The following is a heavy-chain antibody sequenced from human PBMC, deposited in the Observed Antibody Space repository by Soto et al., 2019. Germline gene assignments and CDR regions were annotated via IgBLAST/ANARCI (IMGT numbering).Heavy chain of an antibody. CDR3: ARDRGYSSSWTGNFDY. D-gene: IGHD6-13*01. CDR1: GGSISSYY. CDR2: IYYSGST. V-gene: IGHV4-59*01. J-gene: IGHJ4*02. Sequence: SETLSLTCTVSGGSISSYYWSWIRQPPGKGLEWIGYIYYSGSTNYNPSLKSRVTISVDTSKNQFSLKLSSVTAADTAVYYCARDRGYSSSWTGNFDYWGQGTLVTVSS.